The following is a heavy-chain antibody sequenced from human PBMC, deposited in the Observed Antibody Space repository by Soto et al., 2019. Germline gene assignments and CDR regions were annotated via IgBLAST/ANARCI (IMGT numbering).Heavy chain of an antibody. J-gene: IGHJ6*02. CDR1: GGTFSSYA. CDR2: IIPIFGTA. Sequence: SVKVSCKASGGTFSSYAISWVRQAPGQGLEWMGGIIPIFGTANYAQKFQGRVTITADESTSTAYMELSSLRSEDTAVYYCARALGYCSGGSCSPSLDYYYYYGMDVWGQGTTVTVSS. V-gene: IGHV1-69*13. D-gene: IGHD2-15*01. CDR3: ARALGYCSGGSCSPSLDYYYYYGMDV.